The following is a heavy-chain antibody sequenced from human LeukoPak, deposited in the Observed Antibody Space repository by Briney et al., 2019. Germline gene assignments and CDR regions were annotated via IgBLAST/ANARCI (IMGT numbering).Heavy chain of an antibody. D-gene: IGHD3-10*01. V-gene: IGHV4-38-2*02. J-gene: IGHJ5*02. CDR2: IHHTGRT. CDR3: TRDRADLQPSGGP. CDR1: GYSISSGYY. Sequence: SETLSLICTVSGYSISSGYYWGWILQPPGKGLEWIGSIHHTGRTYYNPSLRSRVTISVDTSKNQFSLKLTSVTTADTAVYYCTRDRADLQPSGGPWGQGILVTVSS.